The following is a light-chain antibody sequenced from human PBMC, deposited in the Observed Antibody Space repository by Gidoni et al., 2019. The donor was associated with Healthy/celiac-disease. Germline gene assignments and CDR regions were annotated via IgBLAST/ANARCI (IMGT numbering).Light chain of an antibody. V-gene: IGKV1-5*03. Sequence: DSQMTQSPSTLSASVGDRVTITCRASQSISSWLAWYQQKPGKAPKLLIYKASSLESGVPSRFSGSGSGTEFTLTISSLQPDDFATYYCQQYNSYSPAFXXXTKVEIK. CDR1: QSISSW. J-gene: IGKJ1*01. CDR3: QQYNSYSPA. CDR2: KAS.